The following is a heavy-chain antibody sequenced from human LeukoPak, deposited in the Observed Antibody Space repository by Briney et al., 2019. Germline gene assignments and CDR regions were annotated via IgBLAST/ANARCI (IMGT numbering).Heavy chain of an antibody. CDR3: ARGSHSSSWYKLGMDV. D-gene: IGHD6-13*01. CDR1: GGSISSGSYY. Sequence: SETLSLACTVSGGSISSGSYYWSWIRQPAGKGLEWIGRIYTSGSTNYNPSLKSRVTISVDTSKNQFSLKLSSVTAADTAVYYCARGSHSSSWYKLGMDVWGKGTTVTVSS. V-gene: IGHV4-61*02. CDR2: IYTSGST. J-gene: IGHJ6*04.